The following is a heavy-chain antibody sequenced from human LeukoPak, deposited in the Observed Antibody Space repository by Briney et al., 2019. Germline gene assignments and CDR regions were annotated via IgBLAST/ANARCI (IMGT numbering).Heavy chain of an antibody. V-gene: IGHV4-34*01. D-gene: IGHD4-17*01. Sequence: SETLSLTCAVYGGSFSGYYWSWIRQPPGKGLEWIGEINHSGSTNYNPSLKSRVTISVDTSKNQFSLKLSSVTAADTAVYYCARGYYGDSSHFDYWGQGTLVTVSS. CDR3: ARGYYGDSSHFDY. CDR1: GGSFSGYY. CDR2: INHSGST. J-gene: IGHJ4*02.